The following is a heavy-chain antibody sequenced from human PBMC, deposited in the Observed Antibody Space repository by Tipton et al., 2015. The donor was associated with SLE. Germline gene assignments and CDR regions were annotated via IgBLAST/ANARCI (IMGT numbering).Heavy chain of an antibody. Sequence: GSYWSWIRQPPGKGLEWIGIIYHTGTTKYSPSLQRRVAISVDTSRNQFSLKLNSLTAADTAVYYCARDFGNVGRFDSWGQGTLVTVSS. D-gene: IGHD3-10*01. CDR3: ARDFGNVGRFDS. V-gene: IGHV4-38-2*02. CDR1: GSY. J-gene: IGHJ5*01. CDR2: IYHTGTT.